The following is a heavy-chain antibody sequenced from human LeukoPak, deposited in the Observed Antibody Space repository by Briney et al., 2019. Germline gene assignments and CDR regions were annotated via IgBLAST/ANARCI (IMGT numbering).Heavy chain of an antibody. V-gene: IGHV3-7*02. D-gene: IGHD4-17*01. CDR3: ARLYGGYGDYYFDY. CDR1: GFTFSSYW. J-gene: IGHJ4*02. Sequence: PGGSLRLSCATSGFTFSSYWMSWVRQAPGKGLEWVANIKQDGSEKNYVDSVRGRFTISRDNAKNSLYLQMNSLRAEDTAVYYCARLYGGYGDYYFDYWGQGTLVTVSS. CDR2: IKQDGSEK.